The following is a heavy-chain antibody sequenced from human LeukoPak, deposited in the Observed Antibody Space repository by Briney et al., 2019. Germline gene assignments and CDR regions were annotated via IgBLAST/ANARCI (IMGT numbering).Heavy chain of an antibody. CDR3: ARGSAYCSGGSCYRTVYWYFDL. V-gene: IGHV4-34*01. CDR1: GGSFSGYY. D-gene: IGHD2-15*01. Sequence: SETLSRTCAVYGGSFSGYYWSWICQPPGKGLEWIGEINHSGSTNYNPPLKSRVTISVDTSKNQFSLKLSSVTAADTAVYYCARGSAYCSGGSCYRTVYWYFDLWGRGTLVTVSS. J-gene: IGHJ2*01. CDR2: INHSGST.